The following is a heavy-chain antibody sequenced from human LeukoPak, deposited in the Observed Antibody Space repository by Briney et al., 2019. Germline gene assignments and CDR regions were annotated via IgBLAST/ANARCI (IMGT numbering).Heavy chain of an antibody. D-gene: IGHD3-16*01. CDR2: IYYSGGT. J-gene: IGHJ3*02. V-gene: IGHV4-61*01. CDR3: ARDWGGYAFDI. CDR1: GGSISSSSYY. Sequence: SETLSLTCTVSGGSISSSSYYWGWIRQPPGKGLEWIGYIYYSGGTNYNPSLKSRVTISVDTSKNQFSLKLSSVTAADTAVYYCARDWGGYAFDIWGQGTMVTVSS.